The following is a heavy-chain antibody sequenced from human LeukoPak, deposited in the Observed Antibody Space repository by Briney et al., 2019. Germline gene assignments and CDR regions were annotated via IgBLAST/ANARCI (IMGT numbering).Heavy chain of an antibody. CDR1: GYTFTGYY. CDR3: ARAPRKYSSGWYEDY. Sequence: SVKVSCKASGYTFTGYYMHWVRQAPGQRIEWMGWINPNSGGTNYAQKFQGRVTMTRDTSISTAYMELSRLRSDDTAVYYCARAPRKYSSGWYEDYWGQGTLVTVSS. CDR2: INPNSGGT. V-gene: IGHV1-2*02. J-gene: IGHJ4*02. D-gene: IGHD6-19*01.